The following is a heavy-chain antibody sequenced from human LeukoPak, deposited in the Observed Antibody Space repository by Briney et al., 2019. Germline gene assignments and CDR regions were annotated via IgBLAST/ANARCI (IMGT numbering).Heavy chain of an antibody. CDR2: ISWNSGSI. J-gene: IGHJ5*02. CDR1: GFTFDDYA. V-gene: IGHV3-9*01. D-gene: IGHD1-1*01. Sequence: GGSLRLSCAASGFTFDDYAMHWVRQAPGKGLGWVSGISWNSGSIGYADSVKGRFTISRDNSKNTLYLQMNSLRAEDTAVYYCAKDIGVTTVITDWFDPWGQGTLVTVSS. CDR3: AKDIGVTTVITDWFDP.